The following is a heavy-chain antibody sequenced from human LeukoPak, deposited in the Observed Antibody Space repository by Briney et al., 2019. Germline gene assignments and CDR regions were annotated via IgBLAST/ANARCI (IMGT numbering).Heavy chain of an antibody. CDR3: AKETYGSGSYSPDY. J-gene: IGHJ4*02. V-gene: IGHV3-23*01. D-gene: IGHD3-10*01. CDR2: ISGSGGST. Sequence: GGSLRLSCAASGFSVSDNYMTWVRQAPGKGLEWVSAISGSGGSTYYADSVKGRFTMSRDNSKSTLYLQMNSLRAEDTAVYYCAKETYGSGSYSPDYWGQGTLVTVSS. CDR1: GFSVSDNY.